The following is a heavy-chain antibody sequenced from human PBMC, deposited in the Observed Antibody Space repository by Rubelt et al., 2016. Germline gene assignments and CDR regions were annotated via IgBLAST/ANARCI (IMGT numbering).Heavy chain of an antibody. D-gene: IGHD6-13*01. Sequence: CGGGLVQPGGSLRLSCAASGFTFSSYAMSWVRQAPGKGLEWVSAVGGSGGSTYYADSVKGRFIISRDNSKDTLYLQMNSLRAEDTAVYYCARGHVLAAAGSGAFDLWGRGTMVSVSS. V-gene: IGHV3-23*01. CDR2: VGGSGGST. CDR3: ARGHVLAAAGSGAFDL. J-gene: IGHJ3*01. CDR1: GFTFSSYA.